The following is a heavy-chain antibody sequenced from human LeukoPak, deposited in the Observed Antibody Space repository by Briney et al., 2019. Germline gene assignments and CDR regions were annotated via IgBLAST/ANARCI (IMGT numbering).Heavy chain of an antibody. D-gene: IGHD1-26*01. Sequence: PSETLSLTCTVSGGSISYQYWSWVRQLPGKGLEWVGYIYYNGSTNYNPSLKSRVTISIDTSKNQFSLKLSSVTAADTGVYSCARILTILGVTRDGYFDCWGQGTLVTVSS. CDR3: ARILTILGVTRDGYFDC. CDR1: GGSISYQY. J-gene: IGHJ4*02. V-gene: IGHV4-59*11. CDR2: IYYNGST.